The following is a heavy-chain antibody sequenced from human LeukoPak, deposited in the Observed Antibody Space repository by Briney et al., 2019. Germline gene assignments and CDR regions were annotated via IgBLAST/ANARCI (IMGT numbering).Heavy chain of an antibody. J-gene: IGHJ4*02. V-gene: IGHV3-23*01. Sequence: PGGSLRLSCAASGFTFSDFAMSWVRQAPGKGLEWVSAISGSGGSTYYADSVKGRFTISRDNSKNTLYLQMNSLRAEDTAVYYCAKAYDSSGYETFDYWGQGTLVTVSS. D-gene: IGHD3-22*01. CDR3: AKAYDSSGYETFDY. CDR1: GFTFSDFA. CDR2: ISGSGGST.